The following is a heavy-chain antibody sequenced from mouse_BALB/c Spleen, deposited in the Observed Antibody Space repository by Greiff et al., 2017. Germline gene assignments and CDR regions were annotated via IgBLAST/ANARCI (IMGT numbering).Heavy chain of an antibody. J-gene: IGHJ4*01. CDR2: FYPGSGSI. D-gene: IGHD1-1*01. V-gene: IGHV1-62-2*01. CDR3: ARHEDKGLRTPRGDYAMDY. CDR1: GYTFTEYI. Sequence: QVQLQQSGAELVKPGASVKLSCKASGYTFTEYIIHWVKQRSGQGLEWIGWFYPGSGSIKYNEKFKDKATLTADKSSSTVYMELSRLTSEDSAVYFCARHEDKGLRTPRGDYAMDYWGQGTSVTVSS.